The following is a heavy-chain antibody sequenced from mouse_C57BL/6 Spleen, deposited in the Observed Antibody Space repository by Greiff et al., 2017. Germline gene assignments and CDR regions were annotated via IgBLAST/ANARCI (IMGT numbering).Heavy chain of an antibody. CDR2: INPSTGGT. D-gene: IGHD1-1*01. Sequence: VQLQQSGPELVKPGASVKISCKASGYSFTGYYMNWVKQSPEKSLEWIGEINPSTGGTTYNQKFKAKATLTVDKSSSTAYMQLKSLTSEDSAVYYCARYCSNWYFDVWGTGTTVTVSS. CDR3: ARYCSNWYFDV. V-gene: IGHV1-42*01. CDR1: GYSFTGYY. J-gene: IGHJ1*03.